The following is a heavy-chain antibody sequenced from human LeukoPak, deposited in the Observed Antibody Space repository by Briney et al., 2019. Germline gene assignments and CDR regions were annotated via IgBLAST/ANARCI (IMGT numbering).Heavy chain of an antibody. Sequence: GGSLRLSCAASGFTFSGFWMSWVRQAPGKGLEWVSSISSSSSYIYYADSVKGRFTISRDNAKNSLYLQMNSLRAEDTAVYYCARDTRRDGYNFGVRIDYWGQGTLVTVSS. CDR1: GFTFSGFW. CDR3: ARDTRRDGYNFGVRIDY. CDR2: ISSSSSYI. V-gene: IGHV3-21*01. J-gene: IGHJ4*02. D-gene: IGHD5-24*01.